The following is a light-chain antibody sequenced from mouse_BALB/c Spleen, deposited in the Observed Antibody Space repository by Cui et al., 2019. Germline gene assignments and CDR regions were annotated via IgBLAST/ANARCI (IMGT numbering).Light chain of an antibody. CDR2: FAA. J-gene: IGKJ1*01. Sequence: DIVMTQSPSSLAMPVGTKVTMSSKFSQSLLISSNQKSYLAWYQQKPGQSPKLLVYFAATRGSAVPDRFVGSGSGTDFTLAISSVQAEDLADSLCQQHYSTPWTFGGGTELEIK. V-gene: IGKV8-24*01. CDR1: QSLLISSNQKSY. CDR3: QQHYSTPWT.